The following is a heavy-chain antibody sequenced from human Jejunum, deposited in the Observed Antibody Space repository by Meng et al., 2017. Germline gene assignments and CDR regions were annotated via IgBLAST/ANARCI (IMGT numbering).Heavy chain of an antibody. J-gene: IGHJ6*02. CDR2: TNSDGSNA. CDR1: GFTFSRYW. CDR3: ATKAAPGYGMGV. V-gene: IGHV3-74*01. Sequence: GGSLRLSCAASGFTFSRYWMHWVRQAPGKGLVWVSRTNSDGSNAGSADSVKGRFSISRDNAKNTLYLQINSLRADDTAVYYCATKAAPGYGMGVWGQGTTVTVSS. D-gene: IGHD6-13*01.